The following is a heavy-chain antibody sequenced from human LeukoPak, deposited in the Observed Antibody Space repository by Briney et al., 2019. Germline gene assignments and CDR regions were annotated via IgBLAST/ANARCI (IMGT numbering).Heavy chain of an antibody. J-gene: IGHJ4*02. CDR3: ARTRLSGYVTFYLHY. V-gene: IGHV3-7*01. D-gene: IGHD5-12*01. CDR1: GVTFSGYW. CDR2: IKQDGSEK. Sequence: PGESLRLSCAASGVTFSGYWMSWVRQAPGKGLEWVATIKQDGSEKYYVYSVKGRFTISRPRAKISLNLQMNSLRTEDTAVYYYARTRLSGYVTFYLHYCGQGGLVTVSS.